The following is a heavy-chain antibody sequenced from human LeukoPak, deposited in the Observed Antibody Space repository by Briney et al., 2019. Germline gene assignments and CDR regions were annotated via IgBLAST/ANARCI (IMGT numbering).Heavy chain of an antibody. CDR3: ARDRDWNSGFDY. Sequence: GGSLRLSCAASGFTFSSYWMHWVCQAPGKGLEWVSSISTSSSYIYYADSVKGRFTISRDNARNSLYLQMNSLRAEDTAVYYCARDRDWNSGFDYWGQGTLVTVSS. CDR1: GFTFSSYW. CDR2: ISTSSSYI. D-gene: IGHD1-7*01. J-gene: IGHJ4*02. V-gene: IGHV3-21*01.